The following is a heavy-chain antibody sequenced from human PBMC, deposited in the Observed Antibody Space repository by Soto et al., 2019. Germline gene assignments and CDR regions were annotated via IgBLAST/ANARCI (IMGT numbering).Heavy chain of an antibody. J-gene: IGHJ3*02. CDR1: DGSISRGYYY. D-gene: IGHD6-13*01. V-gene: IGHV4-30-4*01. Sequence: ILSQTCTVSDGSISRGYYYWSWIRQPPGKGLEWIGYIYYSGSTYYNPSLKSRVTISVDTSKNQFSLKLSSVTAADTAVYYCPHNSRGRAFDIWGQGTMVTVSS. CDR2: IYYSGST. CDR3: PHNSRGRAFDI.